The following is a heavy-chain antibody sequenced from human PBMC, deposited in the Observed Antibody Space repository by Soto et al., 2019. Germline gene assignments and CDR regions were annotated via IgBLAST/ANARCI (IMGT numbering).Heavy chain of an antibody. CDR2: IFSNDEK. CDR3: ARSASPGDYDNLDY. J-gene: IGHJ4*02. D-gene: IGHD4-17*01. Sequence: QVTLKESGPVLVKPTETLTLTCTVSGFSLSNARMGVSWIRQPPGKALEWLAHIFSNDEKSYSTSLKSRLTISKDTSKSQVVLTMTNMDPVDTATYYCARSASPGDYDNLDYWGQGTLVTVSS. CDR1: GFSLSNARMG. V-gene: IGHV2-26*01.